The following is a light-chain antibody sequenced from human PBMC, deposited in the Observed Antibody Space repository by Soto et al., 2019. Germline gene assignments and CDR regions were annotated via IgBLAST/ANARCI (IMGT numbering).Light chain of an antibody. Sequence: QAVVTQPPSASGSPGQSVTISCTGTSSDVGGYNFVSWYQQHPGKAPKLVIYEVTKRPSVVPDRFSGSKSGNTASLTVSGLLPEDEADYYCASYAGGNKVFGTGTKVTVL. V-gene: IGLV2-8*01. CDR3: ASYAGGNKV. J-gene: IGLJ1*01. CDR1: SSDVGGYNF. CDR2: EVT.